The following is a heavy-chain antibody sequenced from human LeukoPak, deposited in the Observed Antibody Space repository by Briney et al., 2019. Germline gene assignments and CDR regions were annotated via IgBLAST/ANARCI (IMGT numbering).Heavy chain of an antibody. CDR1: GGSISSGGYY. D-gene: IGHD2-8*02. Sequence: SETLSLTCTVSGGSISSGGYYWSWIRQHPGKGLEWIGYIYYSGSTYYNPSLKSRVTISVDRSKNQFSLKLSSVTAADTAVYYCARGSGVVWTPERDAFDIWGQGTMVTVSS. V-gene: IGHV4-31*03. CDR3: ARGSGVVWTPERDAFDI. CDR2: IYYSGST. J-gene: IGHJ3*02.